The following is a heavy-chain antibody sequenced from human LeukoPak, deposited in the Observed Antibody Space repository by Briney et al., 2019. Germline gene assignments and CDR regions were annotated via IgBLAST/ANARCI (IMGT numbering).Heavy chain of an antibody. J-gene: IGHJ4*02. CDR1: GFTFSSYW. V-gene: IGHV3-7*01. CDR3: ASFRGRFRGPWFGESQDY. Sequence: PGGSLRLSCAASGFTFSSYWMSWVRQAPGKGLEWVANIKQDGSEKYYVDSVKGRFTISRDNAKNSLYLQMNSLRAEDTAVYYCASFRGRFRGPWFGESQDYWGQGTLVTVSS. D-gene: IGHD3-10*01. CDR2: IKQDGSEK.